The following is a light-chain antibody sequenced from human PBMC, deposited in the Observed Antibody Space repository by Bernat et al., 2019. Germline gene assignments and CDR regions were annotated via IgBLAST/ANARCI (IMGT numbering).Light chain of an antibody. J-gene: IGKJ5*01. Sequence: IVLTQSPGTLSLSPGETATLSCRAVQNVLSASIAWYQHRPGQPPRLLIYATSTWAAGTPARFSGSWSGTVFTLTISSLEPEDCAVYYCQHYGPSPEITYGQGTRLEIK. CDR1: QNVLSAS. CDR2: ATS. CDR3: QHYGPSPEIT. V-gene: IGKV3-20*01.